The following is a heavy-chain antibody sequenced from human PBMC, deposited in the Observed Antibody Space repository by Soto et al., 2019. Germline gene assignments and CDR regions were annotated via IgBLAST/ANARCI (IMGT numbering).Heavy chain of an antibody. D-gene: IGHD3-22*01. Sequence: QITLRESGPTLVKPTQTLTLTCTFSGFSLSTSGVGVGWIRQPPGKALEWLALIYWADDKRYSPSRKSRLNILQDTSKNQVVLTMTNMDPVDTATYYCAHTQYYYDSSGYYSNAEYFQHWGQGTLVTVSS. J-gene: IGHJ1*01. CDR2: IYWADDK. CDR3: AHTQYYYDSSGYYSNAEYFQH. CDR1: GFSLSTSGVG. V-gene: IGHV2-5*02.